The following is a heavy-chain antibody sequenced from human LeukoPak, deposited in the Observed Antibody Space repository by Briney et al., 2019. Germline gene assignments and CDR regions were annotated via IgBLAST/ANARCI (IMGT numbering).Heavy chain of an antibody. Sequence: GGSLRLSCAASGFTFSIYAMSWVRQAPGKGLEWVSAISGSGGSTYYADSVKGRFTISRDNSKNTLYLQMNSLRAEDTAVYYCAKDFTIVVVVAATRGYNWFDPWGQGTLVTVSS. J-gene: IGHJ5*02. V-gene: IGHV3-23*01. CDR3: AKDFTIVVVVAATRGYNWFDP. CDR1: GFTFSIYA. CDR2: ISGSGGST. D-gene: IGHD2-15*01.